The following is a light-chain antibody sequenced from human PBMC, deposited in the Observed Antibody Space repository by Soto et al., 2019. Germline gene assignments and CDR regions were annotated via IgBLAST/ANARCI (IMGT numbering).Light chain of an antibody. J-gene: IGKJ4*01. CDR2: TAS. CDR1: QSISIN. V-gene: IGKV3-15*01. Sequence: EIVLTQSPGTLSASPGDRVTLSCRASQSISINLAWYQHKPGQAPRLLMETASSRATGVPARFSGSGSGTEFTLTISSLQSEDFAVYYCQQRSNWRVTFGGGTKVDIK. CDR3: QQRSNWRVT.